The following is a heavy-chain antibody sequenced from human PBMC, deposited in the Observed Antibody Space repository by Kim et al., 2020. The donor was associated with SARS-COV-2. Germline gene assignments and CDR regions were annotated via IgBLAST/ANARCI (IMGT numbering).Heavy chain of an antibody. Sequence: EGSEKNCVDSVRGRFTISRDNAEKLLYLQMDSLRAEDTAVYYCASLKYDYWGRGALVTVSS. J-gene: IGHJ4*02. V-gene: IGHV3-7*01. CDR2: EGSEK. CDR3: ASLKYDY.